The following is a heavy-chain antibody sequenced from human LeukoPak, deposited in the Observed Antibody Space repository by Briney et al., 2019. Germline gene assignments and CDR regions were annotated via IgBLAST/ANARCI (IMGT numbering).Heavy chain of an antibody. J-gene: IGHJ4*02. Sequence: PGGSLRLSCAGSGFTFSSYAMSWVRQAPGKGLEWVSAISGSGGSTYYADSVKGRFTISRDNSKNTLYLQMNSLRAEDTAVYYCAKGPTYYDILTGYDYWGQGTLVTVSS. CDR2: ISGSGGST. CDR3: AKGPTYYDILTGYDY. D-gene: IGHD3-9*01. V-gene: IGHV3-23*01. CDR1: GFTFSSYA.